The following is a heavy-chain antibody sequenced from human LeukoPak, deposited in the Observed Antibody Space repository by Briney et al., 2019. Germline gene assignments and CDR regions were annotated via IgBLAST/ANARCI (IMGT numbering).Heavy chain of an antibody. D-gene: IGHD3-22*01. J-gene: IGHJ4*02. V-gene: IGHV3-23*01. CDR2: ISGSGGST. CDR3: AKNTYVYYDSSGIDY. Sequence: GGSLRLSCAASGYTFSSYAMSWVRQAPGKGPEWVSAISGSGGSTNYADSVKGRFTISRDNSKNTLYLQMNSLRAEDTAVYYCAKNTYVYYDSSGIDYWGQGTLVTVSS. CDR1: GYTFSSYA.